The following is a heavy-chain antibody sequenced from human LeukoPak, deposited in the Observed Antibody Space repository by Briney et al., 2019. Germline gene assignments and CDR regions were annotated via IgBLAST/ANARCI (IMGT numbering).Heavy chain of an antibody. Sequence: GGSLRLSCAASGFAFSSYVMHWVRQAPGKGLEWVAVIWSDGSNEYYADSVKGRFTISRDNSKNTLYPQMYSLRAEDTAVYYCARESRVGFYGDCDYWGQGTLVTVSS. D-gene: IGHD4-17*01. CDR2: IWSDGSNE. V-gene: IGHV3-33*01. CDR3: ARESRVGFYGDCDY. CDR1: GFAFSSYV. J-gene: IGHJ4*02.